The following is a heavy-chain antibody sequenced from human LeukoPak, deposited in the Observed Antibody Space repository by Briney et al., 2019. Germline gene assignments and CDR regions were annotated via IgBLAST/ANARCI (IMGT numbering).Heavy chain of an antibody. CDR1: GGSISSYY. D-gene: IGHD5-24*01. Sequence: PSETLSLTCTVSGGSISSYYWSWIRQPPGKGLEWIGYIYYSGSTNYNPSLKSRVTISVDTSKNQFSLELRSVTAADTAVYYCARENGYKYDYWGQGTLVTVSS. J-gene: IGHJ4*02. CDR3: ARENGYKYDY. CDR2: IYYSGST. V-gene: IGHV4-59*01.